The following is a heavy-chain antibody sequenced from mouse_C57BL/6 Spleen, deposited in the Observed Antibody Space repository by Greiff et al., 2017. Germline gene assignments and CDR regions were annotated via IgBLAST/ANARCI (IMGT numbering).Heavy chain of an antibody. CDR1: GYTFTDYE. V-gene: IGHV1-15*01. Sequence: VQLQQSGAELVRPGASVTLSCKASGYTFTDYEMHWVKQTPVHGLEWIGAIDPETGGTAYNQKFKGKAILTADKSSSTAYMELRSLTSEDSAVYYCKRDDSSFYAMDYWGQGTSVTVSS. CDR3: KRDDSSFYAMDY. J-gene: IGHJ4*01. D-gene: IGHD1-1*01. CDR2: IDPETGGT.